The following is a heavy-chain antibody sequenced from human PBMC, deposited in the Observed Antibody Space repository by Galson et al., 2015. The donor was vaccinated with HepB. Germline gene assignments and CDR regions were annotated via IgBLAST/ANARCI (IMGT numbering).Heavy chain of an antibody. J-gene: IGHJ4*02. V-gene: IGHV3-21*01. Sequence: SLRLSCAASGFTFSSYSMNWVRQAPGKGLEWVSSISSSSSYIYYADSVKGRFTISRDNAKNSLYLQMNSLRAEDTAVYYCAREGWFGDYYFDYWGQGTLVTVSS. D-gene: IGHD3-10*01. CDR1: GFTFSSYS. CDR3: AREGWFGDYYFDY. CDR2: ISSSSSYI.